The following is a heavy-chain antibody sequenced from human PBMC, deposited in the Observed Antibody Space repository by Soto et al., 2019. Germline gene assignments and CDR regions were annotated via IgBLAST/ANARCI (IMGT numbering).Heavy chain of an antibody. CDR1: GGTFSSYA. CDR3: ARLPVRFSPYYYYGMDV. Sequence: ASVKVSCKASGGTFSSYAISWVRQAPGQGLEWLGRINPKSGNTNYAQKLQGRVTMTTDTSTSTAYMELRSLRSDDTAVYYCARLPVRFSPYYYYGMDVWGQGTTVTVSS. J-gene: IGHJ6*02. D-gene: IGHD3-3*01. CDR2: INPKSGNT. V-gene: IGHV1-18*01.